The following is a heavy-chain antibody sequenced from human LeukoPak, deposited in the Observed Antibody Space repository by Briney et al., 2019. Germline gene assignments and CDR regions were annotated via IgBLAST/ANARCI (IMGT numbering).Heavy chain of an antibody. V-gene: IGHV3-21*01. J-gene: IGHJ4*02. Sequence: GGSLRLSCAASGFTFSSYSMNWVRQAPGKGLEWVSSISSSSSYIYYADSVKGRFTISRDNAKNSLYLQMNSMRAEDTAVYYCAREGSGYYYYFDYWGQGTLVTVSS. CDR3: AREGSGYYYYFDY. D-gene: IGHD3-22*01. CDR1: GFTFSSYS. CDR2: ISSSSSYI.